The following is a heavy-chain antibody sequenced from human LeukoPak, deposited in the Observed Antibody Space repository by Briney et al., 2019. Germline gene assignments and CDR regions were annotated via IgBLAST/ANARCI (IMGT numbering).Heavy chain of an antibody. CDR3: ARDRIVVVPAAIPSPYYYYYYGMDV. CDR2: ISSSSSYM. Sequence: KPGGSLRLSCAASGFTFSSYSMNWVRQAPGKGLEWVSSISSSSSYMYYADSVKGRFTISRDNAKNSLYLQMNSLRAEDTAVYYCARDRIVVVPAAIPSPYYYYYYGMDVWGQGTTVTVSS. CDR1: GFTFSSYS. D-gene: IGHD2-2*01. J-gene: IGHJ6*02. V-gene: IGHV3-21*01.